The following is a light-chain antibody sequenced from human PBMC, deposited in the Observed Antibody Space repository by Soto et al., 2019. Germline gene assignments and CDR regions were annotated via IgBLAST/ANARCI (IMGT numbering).Light chain of an antibody. J-gene: IGKJ1*01. CDR3: QQQDTLPRT. V-gene: IGKV3-11*01. CDR2: DTS. CDR1: QSVSSY. Sequence: EIVLTQSPATLSLSPGERATLSCRASQSVSSYLAWYQQKPGQAPRLLIYDTSTRATGIPARFSGSGSGTEFTLTISSLQSEDFAVYYCQQQDTLPRTFGQGTKVDIK.